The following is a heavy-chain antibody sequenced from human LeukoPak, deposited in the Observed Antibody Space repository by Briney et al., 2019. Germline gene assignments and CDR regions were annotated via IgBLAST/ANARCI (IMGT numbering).Heavy chain of an antibody. CDR1: GGSFSGYY. V-gene: IGHV4-34*01. CDR2: INHSGST. D-gene: IGHD6-13*01. J-gene: IGHJ4*02. Sequence: PSETLSLTCAVYGGSFSGYYWSWIRQPPGKGLEWIGEINHSGSTNYNPSLKSRVTVSVDTSKNQFSLKLSSVTAADTAVYYCARGNTPYSSSWYIDYWGQGTLVTVSS. CDR3: ARGNTPYSSSWYIDY.